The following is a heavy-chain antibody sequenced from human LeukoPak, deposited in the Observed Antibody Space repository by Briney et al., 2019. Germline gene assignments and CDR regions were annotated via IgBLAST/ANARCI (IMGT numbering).Heavy chain of an antibody. V-gene: IGHV1-69*01. D-gene: IGHD6-13*01. J-gene: IGHJ4*02. CDR2: IIPIFGTA. Sequence: SVTVSCKASGGTFSSYAISWVRQAPGQGLEWMGGIIPIFGTANYAQKFQGRVTITADESTSTAYMELSSLRSEDTAVYYCAGGRYSSSWYQYWGQGTLVTVSS. CDR1: GGTFSSYA. CDR3: AGGRYSSSWYQY.